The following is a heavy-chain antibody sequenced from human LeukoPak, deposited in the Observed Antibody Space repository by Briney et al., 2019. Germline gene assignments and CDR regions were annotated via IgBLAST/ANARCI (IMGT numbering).Heavy chain of an antibody. CDR1: GFTFSSYG. CDR2: IRYDGSNK. CDR3: AKDRVPGSGSHWSRRYFDY. J-gene: IGHJ4*02. V-gene: IGHV3-30*02. Sequence: GGSLRLSCAASGFTFSSYGMHWVRQAPGKGLEWVAFIRYDGSNKYYADSVKGRFTISRDNSKNTLYLQMNSLRAEDTAVYYCAKDRVPGSGSHWSRRYFDYWGQGTLVTVSS. D-gene: IGHD3-10*01.